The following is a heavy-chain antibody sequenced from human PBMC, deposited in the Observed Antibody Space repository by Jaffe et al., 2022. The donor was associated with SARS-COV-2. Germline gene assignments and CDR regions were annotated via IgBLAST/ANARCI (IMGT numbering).Heavy chain of an antibody. V-gene: IGHV3-53*01. J-gene: IGHJ6*02. Sequence: EVQLVESGGGLIQPGGSLRLSCAASGFTVSSNYMSWVRQAPGKGLEWVSVIYSGGSTYYADSVKGRFTISRDNSKNTLYLQMNSLRAEDTAVYYCARAPSLSSSPFLDYYYGMDVWGQGTTVTVSS. D-gene: IGHD6-6*01. CDR1: GFTVSSNY. CDR2: IYSGGST. CDR3: ARAPSLSSSPFLDYYYGMDV.